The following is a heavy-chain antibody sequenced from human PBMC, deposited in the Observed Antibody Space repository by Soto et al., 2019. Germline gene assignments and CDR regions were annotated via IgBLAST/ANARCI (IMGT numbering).Heavy chain of an antibody. V-gene: IGHV1-18*01. CDR2: ISGYHGTT. CDR1: GYTFTSYG. D-gene: IGHD3-10*01. CDR3: ARDRMSSGSYYLFH. J-gene: IGHJ4*02. Sequence: QIQLVQSGPEVKKPGASVRVSCRTSGYTFTSYGFTWVRQAPGQGLEWMGWISGYHGTTKYAQKFQGRVTMTTDTSTSTGDRELRSLRSDDTAVYYCARDRMSSGSYYLFHWGQGTLVTVSS.